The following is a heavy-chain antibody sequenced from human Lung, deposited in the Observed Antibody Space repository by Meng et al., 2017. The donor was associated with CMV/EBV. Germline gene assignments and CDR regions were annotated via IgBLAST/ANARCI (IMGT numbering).Heavy chain of an antibody. V-gene: IGHV1-46*01. Sequence: SGYTFTTYYMIWVRQAPGQGLEWMGIINPGGGSTNYAQKFQGRVTMTRDTSTSTVYMELSSLGSEDTAVYYCARTHVMGGAPPSLDYWGQGTLVTVSS. CDR3: ARTHVMGGAPPSLDY. D-gene: IGHD1-26*01. CDR2: INPGGGST. J-gene: IGHJ4*02. CDR1: GYTFTTYY.